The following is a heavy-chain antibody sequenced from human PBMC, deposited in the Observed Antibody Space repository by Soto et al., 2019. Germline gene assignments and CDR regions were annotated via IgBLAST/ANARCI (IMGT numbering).Heavy chain of an antibody. CDR1: GGTFSSYA. D-gene: IGHD6-13*01. J-gene: IGHJ6*02. CDR3: ARAHAAITRIAAAGQYYYYGMAV. Sequence: QVQLVQSGAEVKKPGSSVKVSCKASGGTFSSYAISWVRQAPGQGLEWMGGIIPIVGTANSAQKFQGRVTIAADASTSASYMELSSMRAEDTAVYYCARAHAAITRIAAAGQYYYYGMAVWGRGTTVTVAS. V-gene: IGHV1-69*01. CDR2: IIPIVGTA.